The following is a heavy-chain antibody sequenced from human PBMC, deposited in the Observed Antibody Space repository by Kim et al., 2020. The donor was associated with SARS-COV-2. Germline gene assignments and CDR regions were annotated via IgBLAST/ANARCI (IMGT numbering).Heavy chain of an antibody. CDR1: GFTFSSYA. V-gene: IGHV3-23*01. D-gene: IGHD3-10*01. CDR2: ISGSGGST. J-gene: IGHJ4*02. CDR3: AKVAVLLWFGEPSPLDY. Sequence: GGSLRLSCAASGFTFSSYAMSWVRQAPGKGLEWVSAISGSGGSTYYADSVKGRFTISRDNSKNTLYLQMNSLRAEDTAVYYCAKVAVLLWFGEPSPLDYWGQGTLVTASS.